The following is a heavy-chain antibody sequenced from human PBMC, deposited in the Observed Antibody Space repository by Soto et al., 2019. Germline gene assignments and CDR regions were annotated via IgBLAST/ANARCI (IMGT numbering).Heavy chain of an antibody. J-gene: IGHJ6*02. CDR1: GFTFSSYA. CDR2: ISGIGDST. V-gene: IGHV3-23*01. D-gene: IGHD6-13*01. Sequence: EVQLLESGGGLVQPGGSLRLSCAASGFTFSSYAMSWVRQAPGKGLEWVSVISGIGDSTYYADSVRGRFTISRDNSKNPLYLQMNSLRAEDTAVYYCAKDRDGAAAGPTKFYGMDVWGQGTTVTVSS. CDR3: AKDRDGAAAGPTKFYGMDV.